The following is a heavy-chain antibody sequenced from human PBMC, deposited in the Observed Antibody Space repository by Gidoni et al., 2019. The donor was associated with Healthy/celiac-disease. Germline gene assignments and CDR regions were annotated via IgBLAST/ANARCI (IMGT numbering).Heavy chain of an antibody. CDR3: ARASHCSGGSCYSFYYYYMDV. CDR2: ISYDGSNK. J-gene: IGHJ6*03. V-gene: IGHV3-30-3*01. D-gene: IGHD2-15*01. Sequence: QVQLVESGGGVVQPGRSLRLSCAASGFTFSSYSMHWVRQAPGKGLEWVAVISYDGSNKYYADSVKGRFTISRDNSKNTLYLQMNSLRAEDTAVYYCARASHCSGGSCYSFYYYYMDVWGKGTTVTVSS. CDR1: GFTFSSYS.